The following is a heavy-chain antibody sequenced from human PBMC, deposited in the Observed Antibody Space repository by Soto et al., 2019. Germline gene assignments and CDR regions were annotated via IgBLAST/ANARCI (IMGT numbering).Heavy chain of an antibody. CDR1: GITFSSYA. CDR3: AKGAGGVATWVYFDC. D-gene: IGHD5-12*01. CDR2: ISTSGDST. J-gene: IGHJ4*02. V-gene: IGHV3-23*01. Sequence: EVQLLESGGGLVQPGGSLRLSCAASGITFSSYAMSWVRQAPGKGLEWVSAISTSGDSTYYADSVKGRFTISRDNSKNTLALPKYSPRAEDTAVFYCAKGAGGVATWVYFDCWGQGTLLTVSS.